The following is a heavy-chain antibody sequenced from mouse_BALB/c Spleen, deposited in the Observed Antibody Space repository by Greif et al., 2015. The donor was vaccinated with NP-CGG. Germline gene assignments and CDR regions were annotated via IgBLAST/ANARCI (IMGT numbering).Heavy chain of an antibody. CDR1: GFNIKDTY. CDR2: IDPANGNT. Sequence: EVQLQESGAELVKPGASVKLSCTASGFNIKDTYMRWVKQRPEQGLEWIGRIDPANGNTKYDPKFQGKATITADTSSNTAYLQLSSLTSEDTAVYYCARSSTLYYFDYWGQGTTLTVSS. V-gene: IGHV14-3*02. J-gene: IGHJ2*01. D-gene: IGHD2-1*01. CDR3: ARSSTLYYFDY.